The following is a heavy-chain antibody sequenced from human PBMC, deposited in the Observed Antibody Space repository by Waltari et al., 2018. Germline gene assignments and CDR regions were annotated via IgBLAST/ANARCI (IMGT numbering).Heavy chain of an antibody. J-gene: IGHJ4*02. CDR1: GGYISSRY. D-gene: IGHD2-15*01. Sequence: QLQLQESGPGLVKPSETLSVTCVVSGGYISSRYWSWIRQAPGKGLEWIGYIYGSGSSTNYNPSLKSRVTLSVDTSKNQFSLKLISVTAADTAVYYCARGVVDWGQGVLVTVSS. CDR2: IYGSGSST. V-gene: IGHV4-59*11. CDR3: ARGVVD.